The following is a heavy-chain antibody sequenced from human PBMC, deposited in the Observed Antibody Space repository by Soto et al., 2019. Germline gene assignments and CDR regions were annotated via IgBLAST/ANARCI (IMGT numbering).Heavy chain of an antibody. CDR3: ARVGSKLERRSTVVFDY. CDR2: ISAYNGNT. D-gene: IGHD1-1*01. J-gene: IGHJ4*02. CDR1: GYTFTSYG. Sequence: QVQLVQSGAEVKKPGASVKVSCKASGYTFTSYGISWVRQAPGQGLEWMGWISAYNGNTNYAQKLQGRVTMTTDTSXSXXYMELRSLRSDDTAVYYCARVGSKLERRSTVVFDYWGQGTLVTVSS. V-gene: IGHV1-18*01.